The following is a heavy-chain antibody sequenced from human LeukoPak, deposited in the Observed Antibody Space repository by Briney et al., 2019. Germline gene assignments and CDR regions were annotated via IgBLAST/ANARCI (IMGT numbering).Heavy chain of an antibody. D-gene: IGHD1-14*01. V-gene: IGHV1-2*02. J-gene: IGHJ4*02. CDR2: INPNSGDT. Sequence: GASVKVSCKASGYIFTGYYMHWVRQAPGQGLEWMGWINPNSGDTNYAQKFQGRVTMTRDTSISTAYMELSRLRSDDTAVYYCAREAGRKGSFDYWGQGTLVTVSS. CDR1: GYIFTGYY. CDR3: AREAGRKGSFDY.